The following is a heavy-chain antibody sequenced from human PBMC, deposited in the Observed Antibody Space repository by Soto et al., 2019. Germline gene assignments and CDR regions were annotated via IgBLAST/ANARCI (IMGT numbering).Heavy chain of an antibody. Sequence: EVQLLESGGGLVQPGGSLRLSCAASGFTFSTSAMSWVRQDPGKGLEWVSVISVSGDTYNTDSVKGRFTISRDNFKNALYLQMNSLTADDTAVYYCAKNGGDYADYGDLDYWGQGTLVTVSS. V-gene: IGHV3-23*01. D-gene: IGHD4-17*01. CDR1: GFTFSTSA. CDR2: ISVSGDT. CDR3: AKNGGDYADYGDLDY. J-gene: IGHJ4*02.